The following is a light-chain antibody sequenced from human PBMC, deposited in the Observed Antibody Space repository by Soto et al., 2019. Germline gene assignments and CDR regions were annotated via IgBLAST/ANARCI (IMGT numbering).Light chain of an antibody. V-gene: IGLV2-14*01. J-gene: IGLJ3*02. CDR3: SSFTSRSTPV. Sequence: QSVLTQPASVSGSPGQSITISCTGTSSDVGGYNYVSWYQQHPGKVPKLIIYDVSNRPSGVSNRFSGSKSGNTASLTVSGLQAEDEADYYCSSFTSRSTPVFGGGTKLTVL. CDR2: DVS. CDR1: SSDVGGYNY.